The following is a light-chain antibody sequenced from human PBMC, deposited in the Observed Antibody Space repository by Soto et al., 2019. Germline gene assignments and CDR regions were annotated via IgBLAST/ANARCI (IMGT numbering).Light chain of an antibody. J-gene: IGKJ1*01. V-gene: IGKV1-6*01. CDR3: LLDFRYFWA. CDR2: AAS. CDR1: QGIRND. Sequence: AIQMTQSPSSLSASVGDRVTITCRASQGIRNDLGWFQQKPGKAPKLLIYAASILQSGVPSRFSGSGSGTDFTLTISSLQPEDFATYYCLLDFRYFWAFGQGTKVDIK.